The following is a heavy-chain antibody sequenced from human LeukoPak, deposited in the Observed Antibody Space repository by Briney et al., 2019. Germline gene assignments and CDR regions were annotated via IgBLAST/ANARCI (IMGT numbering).Heavy chain of an antibody. D-gene: IGHD3-22*01. J-gene: IGHJ5*02. CDR2: IYSRGST. CDR1: GFTVSNNY. Sequence: GGSLRLSCAASGFTVSNNYMRWVRQAPGKGLEWVSSIYSRGSTSYVDSVKGRFTISRDNSKNTLFLQMNSLRVEDTAVYYCARDYYGPWGQGTLVTLSS. V-gene: IGHV3-66*03. CDR3: ARDYYGP.